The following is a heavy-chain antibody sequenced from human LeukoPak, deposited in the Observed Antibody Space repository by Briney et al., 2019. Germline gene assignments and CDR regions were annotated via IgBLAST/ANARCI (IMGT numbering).Heavy chain of an antibody. CDR2: IYYSGST. D-gene: IGHD3-10*01. J-gene: IGHJ4*02. CDR3: ARLPYGSGSYGEYYFDH. Sequence: PSQTLSLTCAVSGGSISSGDYYWSWIRQPPGKGLEWIGYIYYSGSTYYNPSLKSRVTISVDTSKNQFSLKLSSVTAADTAVYYCARLPYGSGSYGEYYFDHWGQGTLVTVSS. V-gene: IGHV4-30-4*01. CDR1: GGSISSGDYY.